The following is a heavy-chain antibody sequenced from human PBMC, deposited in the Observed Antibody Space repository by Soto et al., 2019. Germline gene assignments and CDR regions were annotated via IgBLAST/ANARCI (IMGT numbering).Heavy chain of an antibody. V-gene: IGHV4-39*01. Sequence: SETLSLTCTVSGGSISRSSYSWGWIRQPPGKGLEWIGTIYYSGSTYYNPSLKSRVTISVDTSKNQFSLKLSSVTAADTAVYCCATRQGGSYNWFDPWGQGTLVTVSS. J-gene: IGHJ5*02. CDR2: IYYSGST. D-gene: IGHD2-15*01. CDR1: GGSISRSSYS. CDR3: ATRQGGSYNWFDP.